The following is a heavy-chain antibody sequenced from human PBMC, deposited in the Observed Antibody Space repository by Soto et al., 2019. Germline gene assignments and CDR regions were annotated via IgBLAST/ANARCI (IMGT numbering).Heavy chain of an antibody. D-gene: IGHD3-10*02. Sequence: ASVKVSCKASGYTFTSYVISWVRQAPGQGLEWMGWIGAYNGNTNYAQKLQGRVTMTTNTSTSTAYMELRSLRSGDTSVYYCARDLVAETDYVGDYWGQGTLVTVSS. CDR2: IGAYNGNT. CDR3: ARDLVAETDYVGDY. CDR1: GYTFTSYV. J-gene: IGHJ4*02. V-gene: IGHV1-18*01.